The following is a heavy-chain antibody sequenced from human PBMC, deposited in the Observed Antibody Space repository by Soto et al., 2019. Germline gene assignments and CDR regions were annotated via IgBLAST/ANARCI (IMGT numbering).Heavy chain of an antibody. D-gene: IGHD3-22*01. CDR2: IIPIFGTA. Sequence: SXSVKVSCKASGGTFGSYAISWGRQAPVQGLEWMGGIIPIFGTANYAQKFQGRVTITADKSTSTAYMELSSLRSEDTAVYYCARHYYDSSGYYYGIAYAFDIWGQGTMVTVSS. J-gene: IGHJ3*02. V-gene: IGHV1-69*06. CDR3: ARHYYDSSGYYYGIAYAFDI. CDR1: GGTFGSYA.